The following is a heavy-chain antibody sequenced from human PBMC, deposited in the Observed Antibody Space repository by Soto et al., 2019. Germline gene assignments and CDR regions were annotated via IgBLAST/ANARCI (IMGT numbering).Heavy chain of an antibody. D-gene: IGHD3-10*01. CDR2: IYWDDDK. Sequence: GLDLEWLALIYWDDDKRYSPSLKSRLTITKDTSKNQVVLTMTNMDPVDTATYYCAHTLWGSGIENWFDPWGQGTLDTVSS. CDR3: AHTLWGSGIENWFDP. V-gene: IGHV2-5*02. J-gene: IGHJ5*02.